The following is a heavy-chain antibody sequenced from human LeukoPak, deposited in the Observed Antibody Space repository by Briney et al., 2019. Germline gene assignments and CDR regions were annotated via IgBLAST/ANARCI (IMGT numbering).Heavy chain of an antibody. D-gene: IGHD6-13*01. CDR1: GFTFSDYY. CDR3: ARGSGSSWYFYFDY. Sequence: TGGSLRLSCAASGFTFSDYYMSWIRQAPGKGLEWVSYISSSGSTIYYADSVKGRFTISRDNAKNSLYLQMNSLRAEDTALYYCARGSGSSWYFYFDYWGQGTLVTVSS. CDR2: ISSSGSTI. J-gene: IGHJ4*02. V-gene: IGHV3-11*01.